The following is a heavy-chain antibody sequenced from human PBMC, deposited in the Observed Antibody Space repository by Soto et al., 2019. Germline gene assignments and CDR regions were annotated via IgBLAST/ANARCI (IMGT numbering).Heavy chain of an antibody. J-gene: IGHJ6*02. D-gene: IGHD6-19*01. CDR2: IYPGDSDT. CDR3: ARHLPRHSSGYYGMDV. CDR1: GYSFTSYW. V-gene: IGHV5-51*01. Sequence: EGSLKISCKGSGYSFTSYWIGWVRQMPEKGLEWMGIIYPGDSDTRYSPSFQGQVTISADKSISTAYLQWSSLKASDTAMYYCARHLPRHSSGYYGMDVWGQGTTVTVSS.